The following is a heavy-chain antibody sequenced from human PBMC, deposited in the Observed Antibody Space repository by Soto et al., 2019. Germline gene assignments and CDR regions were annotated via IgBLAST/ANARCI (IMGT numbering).Heavy chain of an antibody. CDR1: GGTFSSYT. D-gene: IGHD3-22*01. CDR2: IIPILGIA. Sequence: ASVKVSCKASGGTFSSYTISWVRQAPGQGLEWMGRIIPILGIANYAQKFQGRVTITRDTSASTAYMELSSLRSEDTAVYYCARGDYYDIHDYWGQGTLVTAPQ. J-gene: IGHJ4*02. V-gene: IGHV1-69*02. CDR3: ARGDYYDIHDY.